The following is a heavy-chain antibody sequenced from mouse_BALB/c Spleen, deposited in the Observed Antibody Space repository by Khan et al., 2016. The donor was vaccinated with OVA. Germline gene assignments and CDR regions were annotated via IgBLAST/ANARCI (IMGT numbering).Heavy chain of an antibody. J-gene: IGHJ1*01. V-gene: IGHV5-17*02. D-gene: IGHD2-4*01. Sequence: EVELVESGGGLVQPGGSRKLSCAASGFTFSTFGMHWVRQAPEKGLEWVAYISFGSATIYCADTVKGRFTISRDNPKNTLFLQMTSLRSEDTAIYYCARSMITTWYFDVWGAGTTVTVSS. CDR2: ISFGSATI. CDR1: GFTFSTFG. CDR3: ARSMITTWYFDV.